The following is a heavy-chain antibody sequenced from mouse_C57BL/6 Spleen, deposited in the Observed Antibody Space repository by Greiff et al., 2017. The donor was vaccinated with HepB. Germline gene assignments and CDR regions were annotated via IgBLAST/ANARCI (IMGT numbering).Heavy chain of an antibody. CDR2: IDPETGVT. J-gene: IGHJ3*01. Sequence: QVQLQQSGAELVRPGASVTLSCKASGYTFTDYEMHWVKQTPVLGLEWIGAIDPETGVTAYNQKFKGKAILTADKSSSTAYMELRSLTSEDSAVYYCTRRGYDVFAYWGQGTLVTVSA. CDR3: TRRGYDVFAY. V-gene: IGHV1-15*01. D-gene: IGHD2-2*01. CDR1: GYTFTDYE.